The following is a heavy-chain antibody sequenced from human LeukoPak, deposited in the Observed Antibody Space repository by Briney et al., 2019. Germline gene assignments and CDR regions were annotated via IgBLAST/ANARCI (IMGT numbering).Heavy chain of an antibody. CDR2: IIPIFGTA. J-gene: IGHJ4*02. CDR3: ARTYCSSTSCLDYAIDY. D-gene: IGHD2-2*01. CDR1: GGTFSSYS. V-gene: IGHV1-69*05. Sequence: ASVKVSCKASGGTFSSYSISWVRQAPGQGLEWMGRIIPIFGTANYAQKFQGRVTITTDESTSTAYMELSSLRSEDTAVYYCARTYCSSTSCLDYAIDYWGQGTLLTVSS.